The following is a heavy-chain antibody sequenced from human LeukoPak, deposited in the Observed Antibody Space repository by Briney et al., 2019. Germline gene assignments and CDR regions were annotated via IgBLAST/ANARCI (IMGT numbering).Heavy chain of an antibody. CDR3: ARQRRSSGWPNDY. CDR1: GYSFTSYW. D-gene: IGHD6-19*01. Sequence: GESLKISCKASGYSFTSYWIAWVRQMPGKGLEWMGITYPDDSDTRYSPSFQGQVTITADKSISTAYLQWGSLKASDNAMYYCARQRRSSGWPNDYWGQGTLVTVSS. CDR2: TYPDDSDT. V-gene: IGHV5-51*01. J-gene: IGHJ4*02.